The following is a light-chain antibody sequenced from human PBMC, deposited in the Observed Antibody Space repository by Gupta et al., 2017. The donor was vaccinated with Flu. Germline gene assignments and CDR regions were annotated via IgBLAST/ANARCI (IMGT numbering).Light chain of an antibody. CDR3: CSYTNASTNMVV. CDR2: VFS. J-gene: IGLJ2*01. CDR1: SSDVGAYHY. Sequence: TISWTETSSDVGAYHYVSFYQHRPGTAHTLMLLVFSDRPSAVSVRFSFSNSGNSDSPTLSILQAEDEAEYDYCSYTNASTNMVVFGGGTKLTVL. V-gene: IGLV2-14*03.